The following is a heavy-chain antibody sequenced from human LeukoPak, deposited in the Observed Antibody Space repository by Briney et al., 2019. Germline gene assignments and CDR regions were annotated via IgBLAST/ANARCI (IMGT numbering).Heavy chain of an antibody. V-gene: IGHV4-39*07. CDR3: ASLATVVTPASDY. Sequence: SETLSLTCTVSGDSISTSNSYWGRIRQPPGKGLEWIGEINHSGSTNYNPSLKSRVTISVDTSKNQFSLKLSSVTAADTAVYYCASLATVVTPASDYWGQGTLVTVSS. J-gene: IGHJ4*02. D-gene: IGHD4-23*01. CDR1: GDSISTSNSY. CDR2: INHSGST.